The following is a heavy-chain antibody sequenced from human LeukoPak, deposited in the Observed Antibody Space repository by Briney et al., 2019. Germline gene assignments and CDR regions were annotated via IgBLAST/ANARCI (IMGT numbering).Heavy chain of an antibody. CDR1: GYTFTSYG. CDR3: ARVGPWVNPDCYYYYMDV. D-gene: IGHD1-14*01. J-gene: IGHJ6*03. V-gene: IGHV1-18*01. Sequence: ASVKVSCKASGYTFTSYGISWVRQAPGQGLEWMGWISAYNGNTNYAQKLQGRVTMTTDTSTSTAYMELRSLRSDDTAVYYCARVGPWVNPDCYYYYMDVWGKGTTVTVSS. CDR2: ISAYNGNT.